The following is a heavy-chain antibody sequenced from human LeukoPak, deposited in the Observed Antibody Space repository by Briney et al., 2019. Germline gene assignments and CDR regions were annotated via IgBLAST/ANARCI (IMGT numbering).Heavy chain of an antibody. CDR1: GFTFSSYG. V-gene: IGHV3-23*01. D-gene: IGHD2-2*01. CDR2: ISGTGGST. CDR3: AKDRHAPGRFCSSTTCFPFDL. Sequence: GGSPRLSCAASGFTFSSYGMSWVRQAPGKGLEWVSAISGTGGSTYYADSVKGRFTISRDNSKSTLYLQMNSLRAEDTARYYCAKDRHAPGRFCSSTTCFPFDLWGQGTLVTVSS. J-gene: IGHJ5*02.